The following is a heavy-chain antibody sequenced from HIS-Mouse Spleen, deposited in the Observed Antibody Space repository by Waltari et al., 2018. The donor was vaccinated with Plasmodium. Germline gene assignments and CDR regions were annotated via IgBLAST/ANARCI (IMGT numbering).Heavy chain of an antibody. CDR1: GGSISSYY. CDR2: IYYRGST. J-gene: IGHJ3*02. CDR3: ARVGRRIWGAFDI. D-gene: IGHD3-16*01. V-gene: IGHV4-59*01. Sequence: QVQLQESGPGLVKPSEPLSLTCTVSGGSISSYYWSWIRQPPGKGLEWIGYIYYRGSTNYNPSLKSRVTISVDTSKNQFSLKLSSVTAADTAVYYCARVGRRIWGAFDIWGQGTMVTVSS.